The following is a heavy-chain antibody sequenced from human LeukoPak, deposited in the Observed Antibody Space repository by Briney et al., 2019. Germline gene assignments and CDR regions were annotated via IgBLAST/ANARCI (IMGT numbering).Heavy chain of an antibody. CDR1: GFTFSSYW. J-gene: IGHJ6*02. CDR3: ASSHYDSSGDYYYYYGMDV. D-gene: IGHD3-22*01. CDR2: IKQDGSEK. V-gene: IGHV3-7*01. Sequence: GSLRLSCAASGFTFSSYWMSWVRQAPGKGLEWVANIKQDGSEKYYVDSVKGRFTISRDNAKNSLYLQMNSLRAEDTAVYYCASSHYDSSGDYYYYYGMDVWGQGTTVTVSS.